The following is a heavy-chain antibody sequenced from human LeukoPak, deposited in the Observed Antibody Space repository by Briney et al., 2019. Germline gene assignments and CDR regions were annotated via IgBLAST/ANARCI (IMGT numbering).Heavy chain of an antibody. Sequence: SGGSLRLSCAASGFTFSSYEMNWVRQAPGKGLEWVSYISSSGSTIYYADSVKGRFTISRDNAKNSLYLQMNSLRAEDTAVYYCAKVRATVVTHDAFDIWGQGTMVTVSS. CDR1: GFTFSSYE. CDR3: AKVRATVVTHDAFDI. CDR2: ISSSGSTI. D-gene: IGHD4-23*01. J-gene: IGHJ3*02. V-gene: IGHV3-48*03.